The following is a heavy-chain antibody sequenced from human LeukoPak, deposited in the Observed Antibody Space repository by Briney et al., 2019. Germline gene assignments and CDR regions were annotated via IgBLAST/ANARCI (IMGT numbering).Heavy chain of an antibody. Sequence: GGSLRLSCAASGFTFSSYGMHWVRQAPGKGLEWVAVISYDGSNKYYADSVKGRFTISRDNSKNTLYLQMNSLRAEDTAVYYCAKVALEGYCSGGSCYSLEYWGQGTLVTVSS. CDR2: ISYDGSNK. V-gene: IGHV3-30*18. J-gene: IGHJ4*02. CDR1: GFTFSSYG. D-gene: IGHD2-15*01. CDR3: AKVALEGYCSGGSCYSLEY.